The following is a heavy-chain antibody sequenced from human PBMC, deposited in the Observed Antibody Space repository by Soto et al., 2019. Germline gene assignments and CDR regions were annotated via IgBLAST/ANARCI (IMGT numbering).Heavy chain of an antibody. V-gene: IGHV4-39*01. Sequence: QLQRQESGPGLVKPSETLSLTCSVSGGSISSSNYYWGWIRQPPGKGLEWIGNIYYSGTTYYNPSLKSRVTISVDMSMNQFSLKLSSVTAADTAMYYCARCYYDSSGFDSWGQGTLVTVSS. CDR3: ARCYYDSSGFDS. J-gene: IGHJ4*02. D-gene: IGHD3-22*01. CDR2: IYYSGTT. CDR1: GGSISSSNYY.